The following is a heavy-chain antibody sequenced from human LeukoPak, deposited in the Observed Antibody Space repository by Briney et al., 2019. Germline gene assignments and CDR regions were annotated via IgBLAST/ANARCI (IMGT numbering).Heavy chain of an antibody. V-gene: IGHV1-2*02. Sequence: ASVKVSCKASGGTITGYYMHWVRQAPGQGLEWMGWINPNSGGTNYAQKFQGRVTMTRDTSISTAYMELSSLRSEDTAVYYCARGGHNYYDSSGYPDYWGQGTLVTVSS. CDR3: ARGGHNYYDSSGYPDY. CDR1: GGTITGYY. CDR2: INPNSGGT. D-gene: IGHD3-22*01. J-gene: IGHJ4*02.